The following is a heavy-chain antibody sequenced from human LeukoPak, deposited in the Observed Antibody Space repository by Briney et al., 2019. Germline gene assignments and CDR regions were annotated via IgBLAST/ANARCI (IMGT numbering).Heavy chain of an antibody. CDR2: ISGSGGST. CDR1: GFTLSSYA. J-gene: IGHJ3*02. D-gene: IGHD1-26*01. Sequence: GGSLRLSCAASGFTLSSYAMSWVRQAPGKGLEWVAAISGSGGSTYYADSVKGRFTISRDNSKNTLDLQMNSLRGEDTAAYYCAKGATHWDSEDAFDIWGQGTMVTVSS. V-gene: IGHV3-23*01. CDR3: AKGATHWDSEDAFDI.